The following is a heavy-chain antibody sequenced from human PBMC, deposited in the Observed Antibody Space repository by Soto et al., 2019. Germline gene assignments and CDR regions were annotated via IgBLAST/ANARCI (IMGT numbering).Heavy chain of an antibody. J-gene: IGHJ4*02. CDR1: GFTFSSYS. CDR3: ARGQSAAAGGKYFDY. Sequence: EVQLVESGGGLVKPGGSLRLSCAASGFTFSSYSMNWVRQAPGKGLEWVSSISSSSSYIYYADSVKGRFTISRDNAKNSLYLQMTSLRAEDTAVYYCARGQSAAAGGKYFDYWGQGTLVTVSS. D-gene: IGHD6-13*01. CDR2: ISSSSSYI. V-gene: IGHV3-21*01.